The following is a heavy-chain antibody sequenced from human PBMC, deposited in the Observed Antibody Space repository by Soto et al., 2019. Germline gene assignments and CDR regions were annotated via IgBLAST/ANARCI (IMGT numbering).Heavy chain of an antibody. CDR1: GFTFSSSW. CDR2: INSDGTDT. V-gene: IGHV3-74*01. Sequence: PGGSLRLSYAASGFTFSSSWMHWVRQAPGKGLVWVSHINSDGTDTNYADSVKGRFTISRDNAKNTVYLQMNSLRAEDTAVYYCARDWSYALNYWGQGSLVTVSS. D-gene: IGHD3-16*01. J-gene: IGHJ4*02. CDR3: ARDWSYALNY.